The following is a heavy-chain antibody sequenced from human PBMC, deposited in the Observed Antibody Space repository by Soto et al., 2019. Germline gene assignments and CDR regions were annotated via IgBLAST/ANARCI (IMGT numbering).Heavy chain of an antibody. D-gene: IGHD6-13*01. CDR3: ARDRAAAGTDYYYYGMDV. V-gene: IGHV4-4*03. CDR2: IYHSGST. Sequence: LRKTLSLTCAVSGGSISSSNWWSWVRQPPGKGLEWIGEIYHSGSTNYNPSLKSRVTISVDNSKNHFSLKLSSVTAADTAVYYCARDRAAAGTDYYYYGMDVWGQGTTVTVSS. CDR1: GGSISSSNW. J-gene: IGHJ6*02.